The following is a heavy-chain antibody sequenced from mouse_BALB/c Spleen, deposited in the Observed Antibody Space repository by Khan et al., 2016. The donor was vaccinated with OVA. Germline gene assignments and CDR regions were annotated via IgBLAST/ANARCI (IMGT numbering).Heavy chain of an antibody. CDR2: ISYDGNT. J-gene: IGHJ3*01. CDR3: ARGGGSGPAWFTY. V-gene: IGHV3-6*02. Sequence: EVQLKQSGPGLVKPSPSLSLTCSVTGYSITNGYFWNWIRQFPGNNLEWMGYISYDGNTNYNPSLKNRISITRDTSKHQFCLNLNSLTPEDPATFDCARGGGSGPAWFTYWGQGTLVTVSA. CDR1: GYSITNGYF.